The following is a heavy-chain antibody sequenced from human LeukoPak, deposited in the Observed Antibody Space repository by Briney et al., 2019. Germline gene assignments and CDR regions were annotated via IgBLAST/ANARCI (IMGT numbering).Heavy chain of an antibody. CDR3: ARISTIFSRYFDY. Sequence: GGSLRLSCAASGFTFSSYWMSWVRQAPGKGLEWVANIKQDGSEKYYADSVKGRFTISRDNAKNSLYLQMNSLRAEDTAVYYCARISTIFSRYFDYWGQGTLVTVSS. CDR2: IKQDGSEK. J-gene: IGHJ4*02. CDR1: GFTFSSYW. V-gene: IGHV3-7*01. D-gene: IGHD3-9*01.